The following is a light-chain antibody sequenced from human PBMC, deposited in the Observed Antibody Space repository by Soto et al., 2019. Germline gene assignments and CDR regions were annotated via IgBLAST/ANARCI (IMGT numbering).Light chain of an antibody. CDR1: TSNIGSRS. V-gene: IGLV1-47*01. Sequence: QSVLTQPPSASETPGQRVTISCSGSTSNIGSRSVHWFQQFPGTAPKLLIYRDSQRPSGVPDRFSGSKSCTSASLAISGLRSDDEADYYCAAWDDGRRAWVLGVRTKLTVL. CDR2: RDS. CDR3: AAWDDGRRAWV. J-gene: IGLJ3*02.